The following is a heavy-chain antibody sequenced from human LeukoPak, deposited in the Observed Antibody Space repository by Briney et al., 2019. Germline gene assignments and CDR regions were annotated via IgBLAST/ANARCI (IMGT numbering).Heavy chain of an antibody. CDR2: INHSGST. D-gene: IGHD2/OR15-2a*01. J-gene: IGHJ3*02. CDR3: ARVRPLAVYDTRRGAFDI. CDR1: GGSFSGYY. V-gene: IGHV4-34*01. Sequence: SETLSLTCAVYGGSFSGYYWSWIRQPPGKGLECIGEINHSGSTNYNPSLKGRVTISVDTSKNQFSLKLSSVTAADTAVYYCARVRPLAVYDTRRGAFDIWGQGTMVTVSS.